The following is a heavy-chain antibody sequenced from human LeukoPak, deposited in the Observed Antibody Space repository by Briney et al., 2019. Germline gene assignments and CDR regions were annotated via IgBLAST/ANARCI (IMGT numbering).Heavy chain of an antibody. CDR1: GFTFSSYG. CDR2: IRYDGSNK. D-gene: IGHD3-3*01. Sequence: PGGSLRLSCAASGFTFSSYGMHWVRQAPGKGLEWVAFIRYDGSNKYYADSVKGRFTISRDNSKNTLYLKMNSLRAEDTAVYYCAKDLDDFWSGYVPNDAFDIWGQGTMVTVSS. V-gene: IGHV3-30*02. CDR3: AKDLDDFWSGYVPNDAFDI. J-gene: IGHJ3*02.